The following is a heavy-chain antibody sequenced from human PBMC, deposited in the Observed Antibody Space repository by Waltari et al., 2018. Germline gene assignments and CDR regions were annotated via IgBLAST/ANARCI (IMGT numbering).Heavy chain of an antibody. D-gene: IGHD5-12*01. Sequence: QVQLQQWGAGLLKPSETLSLTCAVYGGSFSGYYWSWIRQPPGKGLEWIGESNHSGSTNYNPSLKSRVTISVDTSKNQFSLKLSSVTAADTAVYYCARVGGYVGFDYWGQGTLVTVSS. V-gene: IGHV4-34*01. CDR1: GGSFSGYY. CDR2: SNHSGST. CDR3: ARVGGYVGFDY. J-gene: IGHJ4*02.